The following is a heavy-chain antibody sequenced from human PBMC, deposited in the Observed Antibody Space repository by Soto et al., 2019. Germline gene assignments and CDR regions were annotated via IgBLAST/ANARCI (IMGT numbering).Heavy chain of an antibody. CDR1: GYTFTSYD. CDR2: MNPNTGNA. D-gene: IGHD6-19*01. J-gene: IGHJ4*02. V-gene: IGHV1-8*01. CDR3: ARVGRGTSGYFDY. Sequence: QVQLVQSGAEVKKPGASVKVSCKASGYTFTSYDIHWVRQAPGQGLEWMGWMNPNTGNAASAQKFQGRVTMTRNTSISTAYMQLSSLRSEETAVYFCARVGRGTSGYFDYWGQGTLVTVSS.